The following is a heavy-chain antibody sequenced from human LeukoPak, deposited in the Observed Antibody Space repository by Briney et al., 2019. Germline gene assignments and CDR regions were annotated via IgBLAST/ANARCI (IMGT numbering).Heavy chain of an antibody. J-gene: IGHJ4*02. CDR1: GGSISPYF. CDR2: IYYSGST. V-gene: IGHV4-59*08. Sequence: SETLSLTCTVSGGSISPYFWSWIRQPPRKGLEWIGYIYYSGSTNYNPSLKSRVTISVDTSKNQFSLKLSSVTAADTAVYYCARRQTYFDYWGQGTLVTVSS. CDR3: ARRQTYFDY.